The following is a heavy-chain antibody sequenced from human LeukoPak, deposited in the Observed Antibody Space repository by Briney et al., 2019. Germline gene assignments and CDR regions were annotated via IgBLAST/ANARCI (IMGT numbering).Heavy chain of an antibody. CDR3: ASGPWELDY. J-gene: IGHJ4*02. D-gene: IGHD1-26*01. V-gene: IGHV3-74*01. CDR2: INSDGSNT. CDR1: GFTFSNFW. Sequence: GGSLRLSCAASGFTFSNFWMYWVRQAPGKGLVWVSRINSDGSNTNYADSVKGRFTIARDNAKNTLFLQMNSLRAEDTTVYYCASGPWELDYWGQGTLVTVSS.